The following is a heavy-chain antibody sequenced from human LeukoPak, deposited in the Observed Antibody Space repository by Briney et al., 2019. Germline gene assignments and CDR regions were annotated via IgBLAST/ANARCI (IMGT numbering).Heavy chain of an antibody. CDR2: IRYDGSNK. CDR1: GFTFSSYG. Sequence: GGSLRLSCAASGFTFSSYGMHWVRQAPGKGLEWVAFIRYDGSNKYYADSVKGRFTISRDNSKNTLYLQMNSPRAEDTAVYYCAKLYSSGWGNAFDIWGQGTMVTVSS. CDR3: AKLYSSGWGNAFDI. V-gene: IGHV3-30*02. D-gene: IGHD6-19*01. J-gene: IGHJ3*02.